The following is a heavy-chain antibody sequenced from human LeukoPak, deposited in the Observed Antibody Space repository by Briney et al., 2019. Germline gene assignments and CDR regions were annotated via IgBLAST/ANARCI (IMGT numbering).Heavy chain of an antibody. CDR2: IYYSGST. D-gene: IGHD7-27*01. CDR1: GYSISSGYY. CDR3: ARGGVTGDYDY. J-gene: IGHJ4*02. V-gene: IGHV4-38-2*02. Sequence: SETLSLTCTVSGYSISSGYYWGWIRQPPGKGLEWIGSIYYSGSTYYNPSLKSRVTISVDTSKNQFSLKLSSVTAADTAVYYCARGGVTGDYDYWGQGTLVTVSS.